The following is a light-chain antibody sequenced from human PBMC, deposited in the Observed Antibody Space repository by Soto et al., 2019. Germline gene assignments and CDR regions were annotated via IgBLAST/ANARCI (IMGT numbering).Light chain of an antibody. CDR2: AKT. CDR1: TSNIGAGYD. J-gene: IGLJ2*01. CDR3: QSYDSSLSGDVV. Sequence: QLVLTQPPSVSGAPGQRVTISCTGSTSNIGAGYDVHWYQQHPGTAPKLLIYAKTNRPSGVPDRFSGSQSGTSASLAITGLQADDEADYYCQSYDSSLSGDVVFGGGTKVTVL. V-gene: IGLV1-40*01.